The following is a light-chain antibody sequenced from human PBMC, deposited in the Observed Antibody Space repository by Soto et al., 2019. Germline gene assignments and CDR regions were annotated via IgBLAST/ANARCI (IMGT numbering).Light chain of an antibody. V-gene: IGKV3-20*01. J-gene: IGKJ4*01. CDR3: QQYASSPLT. CDR2: GAS. Sequence: EIVLTQSPGTLSLSSGERATLSCRASQSVRSNYLAWYQQKPGQAPRLLIYGASSSATGIPDRFGGSGSGTDFTLTISRLEPDDVAVYYCQQYASSPLTFGGGTKVEIK. CDR1: QSVRSNY.